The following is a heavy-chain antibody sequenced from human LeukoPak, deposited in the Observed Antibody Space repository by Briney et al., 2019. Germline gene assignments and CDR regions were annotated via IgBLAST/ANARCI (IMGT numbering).Heavy chain of an antibody. Sequence: ASVKGSCKVSGYTLPEISMHWVRQAPGKGREWVGGFDLEDGETIYAQKFQGRVTMTEDTSTDTAYMELSSLRSEDTAVYYCATGWGDYVWGSYRPPSFDYWGQGTLVTVSS. J-gene: IGHJ4*02. D-gene: IGHD3-16*02. CDR3: ATGWGDYVWGSYRPPSFDY. V-gene: IGHV1-24*01. CDR1: GYTLPEIS. CDR2: FDLEDGET.